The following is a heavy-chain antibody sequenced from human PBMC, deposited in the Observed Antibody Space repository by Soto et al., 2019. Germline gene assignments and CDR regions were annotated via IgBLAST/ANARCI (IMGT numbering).Heavy chain of an antibody. Sequence: QVQLVQSGAEVKKPGASVKVSCKASGYTFTSYGISWVRQAPGQGLEWMGWISAYNGNTNYAQKLQGRVTMTTDTSTSTAYMELRSLRSDDTAVYYCARVRGTYYYDSSGYYYAAYWGQGTLVTVSS. CDR1: GYTFTSYG. CDR3: ARVRGTYYYDSSGYYYAAY. J-gene: IGHJ4*02. V-gene: IGHV1-18*01. CDR2: ISAYNGNT. D-gene: IGHD3-22*01.